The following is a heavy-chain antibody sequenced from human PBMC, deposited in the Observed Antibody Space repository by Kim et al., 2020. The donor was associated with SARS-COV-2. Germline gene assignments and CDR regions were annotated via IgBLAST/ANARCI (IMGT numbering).Heavy chain of an antibody. CDR3: AKTSYYSGSGSYYIFDY. CDR2: IKQDASEK. CDR1: GFTFSNYW. J-gene: IGHJ4*02. D-gene: IGHD3-10*01. Sequence: GGSLRLSCVASGFTFSNYWMSWVRQAPGKGLEWVAKIKQDASEKSYVDSVKGRFTISRDNTKKSLFLQMNSLRAEDTAVYYCAKTSYYSGSGSYYIFDYWGQGTLVTVSP. V-gene: IGHV3-7*03.